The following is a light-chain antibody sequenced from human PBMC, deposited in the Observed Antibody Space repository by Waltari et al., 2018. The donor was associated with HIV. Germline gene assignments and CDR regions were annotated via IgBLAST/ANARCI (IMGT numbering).Light chain of an antibody. J-gene: IGLJ3*02. CDR2: DVF. CDR3: CSYAGSRTWV. CDR1: SSDVDGSHF. V-gene: IGLV2-23*02. Sequence: QSALTQPASVSGSPGQSITISCTGTSSDVDGSHFVSWYQQHPGKAPKLIIFDVFKRSSGVSVRFSGSKSGNTASLTISGLQSEDEADYYCCSYAGSRTWVFGGGTKVTVL.